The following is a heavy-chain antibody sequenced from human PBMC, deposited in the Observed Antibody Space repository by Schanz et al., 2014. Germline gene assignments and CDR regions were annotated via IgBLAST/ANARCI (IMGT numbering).Heavy chain of an antibody. CDR3: ARSNYYDNSDYYNSFDY. CDR2: IIPILGIA. D-gene: IGHD3-22*01. Sequence: QVQLVQSGAEVKKPGSPVKVSCKSSGGTFSSYAISWVRQAPGQGLEWMGRIIPILGIANYAQKFQGRVTITEDKSTFTAYMDVSSLRSEDTAVYYCARSNYYDNSDYYNSFDYWGQGTLVTVSS. J-gene: IGHJ4*02. CDR1: GGTFSSYA. V-gene: IGHV1-69*02.